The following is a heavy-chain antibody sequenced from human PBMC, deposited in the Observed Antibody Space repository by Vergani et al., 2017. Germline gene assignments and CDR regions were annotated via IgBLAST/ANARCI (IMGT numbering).Heavy chain of an antibody. J-gene: IGHJ4*02. V-gene: IGHV3-23*01. CDR1: GFTFSSYA. CDR2: ISGSGGST. D-gene: IGHD3-9*01. CDR3: AKTGQINYDILTGYYVNPHYGGLLDY. Sequence: EVQLLESGGGLVQPGGSLSLSCAASGFTFSSYAMSWVRQAPGKGLDWVSAISGSGGSTYYADSVKGRFTISRDNSKNTLYLQMYSLRAEDTAVYYCAKTGQINYDILTGYYVNPHYGGLLDYWGQGTLVTVSS.